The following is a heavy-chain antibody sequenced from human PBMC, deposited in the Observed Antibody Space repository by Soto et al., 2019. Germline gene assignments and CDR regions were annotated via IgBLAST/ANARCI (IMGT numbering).Heavy chain of an antibody. Sequence: SETLSLTCTVSGGSISSSSYYWGWIRQPPGKGLEWIGSIYYSGSTYYNPSLKSRVTISVDTSKNQFSLKLSSVTAADTAVYYCARHSGSYYGGYYYYGMDVWGQGTAVTVSS. CDR3: ARHSGSYYGGYYYYGMDV. D-gene: IGHD1-26*01. J-gene: IGHJ6*02. V-gene: IGHV4-39*01. CDR1: GGSISSSSYY. CDR2: IYYSGST.